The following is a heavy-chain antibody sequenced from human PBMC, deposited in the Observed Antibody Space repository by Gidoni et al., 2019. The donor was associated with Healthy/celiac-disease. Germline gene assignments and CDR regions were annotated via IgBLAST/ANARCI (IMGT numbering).Heavy chain of an antibody. CDR3: ARDRRVRGVISPSLYYYYGMDV. V-gene: IGHV4-30-2*01. J-gene: IGHJ6*02. D-gene: IGHD3-10*01. CDR1: GGSISSGGYS. Sequence: QLQLQESGSGLVKPSQTLSLTCAVSGGSISSGGYSWSWIRQPPGKGLEWIGYIYHSGSTYYNPSLKSRVTISVDRSKNQFSLKLSSVTAADTAVYYCARDRRVRGVISPSLYYYYGMDVWGQGTTVTVSS. CDR2: IYHSGST.